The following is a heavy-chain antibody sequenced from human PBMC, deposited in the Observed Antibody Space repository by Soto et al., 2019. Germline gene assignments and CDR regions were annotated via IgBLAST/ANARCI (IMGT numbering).Heavy chain of an antibody. D-gene: IGHD2-8*01. J-gene: IGHJ1*01. Sequence: EVQLVQSGGGLAQPGKSLRLSCAASGFTFRKFWMHWVRQVPGKGPVWVSYISSDGANTDYADSGKGRFTISRDNPKDTLYLQNDRLGAEDTAVYYCAIQDCTNDVCLEAAVTVGGALESWGQGTLVTVSS. CDR3: AIQDCTNDVCLEAAVTVGGALES. CDR1: GFTFRKFW. V-gene: IGHV3-74*01. CDR2: ISSDGANT.